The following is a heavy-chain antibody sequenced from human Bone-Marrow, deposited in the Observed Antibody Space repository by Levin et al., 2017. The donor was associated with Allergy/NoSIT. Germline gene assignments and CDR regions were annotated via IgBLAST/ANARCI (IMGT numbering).Heavy chain of an antibody. CDR2: INHSGST. CDR1: GGSFSGYY. J-gene: IGHJ4*02. Sequence: PSETLSLTCAVYGGSFSGYYWSWIRQPPGKGLEWIGEINHSGSTNYNPSLKSRVTISVDTSKNQFSLKLSSVTAADTAVYYCAGSGIAAAARLMGFDYWGQGTLVTVSS. CDR3: AGSGIAAAARLMGFDY. V-gene: IGHV4-34*01. D-gene: IGHD6-13*01.